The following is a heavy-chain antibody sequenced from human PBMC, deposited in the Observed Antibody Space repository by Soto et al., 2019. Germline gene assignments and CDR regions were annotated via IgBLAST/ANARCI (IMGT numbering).Heavy chain of an antibody. CDR2: INTAGSTK. CDR3: ARAECSTPNCLTAYYSYGLDV. V-gene: IGHV3-48*03. J-gene: IGHJ6*02. D-gene: IGHD2-2*01. Sequence: GGSLRLSCAASGFTFSDFEMHWVRQAPGRGLEWLSYINTAGSTKYYAESVKGRFTISRDNAGNSLFLQMNSLRAEDTAVYYCARAECSTPNCLTAYYSYGLDVWGQGTTVTVSS. CDR1: GFTFSDFE.